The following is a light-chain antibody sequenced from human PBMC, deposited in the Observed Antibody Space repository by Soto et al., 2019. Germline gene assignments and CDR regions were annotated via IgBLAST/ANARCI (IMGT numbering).Light chain of an antibody. Sequence: EIVLTQSPGTLSLSPGERVTLSCRASQSVSNNYLAWYQQKPGKAPRLLIYGASNRATGIPDRLSGSGSGTDITLTISRLEPEDFAVYYCQQYGSSGTFGQGTKVDI. CDR3: QQYGSSGT. CDR1: QSVSNNY. J-gene: IGKJ1*01. CDR2: GAS. V-gene: IGKV3-20*01.